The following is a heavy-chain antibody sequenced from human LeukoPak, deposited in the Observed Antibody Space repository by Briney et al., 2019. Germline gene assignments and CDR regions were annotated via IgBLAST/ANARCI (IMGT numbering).Heavy chain of an antibody. CDR2: VNPGDGST. D-gene: IGHD6-6*01. J-gene: IGHJ4*02. CDR3: TRVGQHVFAY. V-gene: IGHV1-46*03. Sequence: ASVKVSCKPFGYTFTNHYIHWVRQAPGQGLEWMGMVNPGDGSTSYAQNFQGRVTMTRDTSTSTLYMELSSLKSGDTAVYYCTRVGQHVFAYWGQGTLGTVSS. CDR1: GYTFTNHY.